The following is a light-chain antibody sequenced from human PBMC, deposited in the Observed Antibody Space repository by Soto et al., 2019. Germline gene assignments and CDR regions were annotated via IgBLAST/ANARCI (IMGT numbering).Light chain of an antibody. J-gene: IGKJ1*01. CDR3: QQYDIWPT. V-gene: IGKV3-15*01. CDR1: QSVSSS. Sequence: EIVMTQSPATLSVSPGERATLSCRASQSVSSSLAWYQQKPGQAPRLLIYRASTRATGVPARFSGSGSETEFTLIINSLQSEDSAVYYCQQYDIWPTFGQGTKVEIK. CDR2: RAS.